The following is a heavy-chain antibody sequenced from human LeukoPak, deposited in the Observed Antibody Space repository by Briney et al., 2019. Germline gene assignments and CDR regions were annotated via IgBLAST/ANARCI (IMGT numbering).Heavy chain of an antibody. V-gene: IGHV3-33*01. CDR1: GFTFSSYG. J-gene: IGHJ4*02. CDR2: IWYDGSNK. Sequence: GGSLRLSCAASGFTFSSYGMPWVRQAPGKGLEGVAVIWYDGSNKYYADSVKGRFTISRDNSKNTLYLQMNSLRAEDTAVYYCARDPTLNGPFDYWGQGTLVTVSS. D-gene: IGHD2/OR15-2a*01. CDR3: ARDPTLNGPFDY.